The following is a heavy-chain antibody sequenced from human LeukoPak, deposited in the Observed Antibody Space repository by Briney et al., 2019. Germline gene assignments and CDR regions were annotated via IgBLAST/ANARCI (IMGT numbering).Heavy chain of an antibody. CDR3: ARGPLVKDIVVVPAPDY. J-gene: IGHJ4*02. CDR2: MNPNSGNT. V-gene: IGHV1-8*01. D-gene: IGHD2-2*01. CDR1: GYTFTSYD. Sequence: ASVKVSCKASGYTFTSYDINWVRQATGQGLEWMGWMNPNSGNTGYAQKFQGRGTITRNTSMSTAYMELSSLRSEDTAVYYCARGPLVKDIVVVPAPDYWGQGTLVTVSS.